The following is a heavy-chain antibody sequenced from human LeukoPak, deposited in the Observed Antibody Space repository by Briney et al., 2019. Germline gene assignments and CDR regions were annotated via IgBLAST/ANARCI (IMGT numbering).Heavy chain of an antibody. CDR2: IYTSEST. CDR3: ARALPGYSYGSYYFDY. J-gene: IGHJ4*02. D-gene: IGHD5-18*01. V-gene: IGHV4-4*07. CDR1: GGSISSYY. Sequence: SETLSLTCTVSGGSISSYYWSWIRQPAGKGLEWIGRIYTSESTNYNPSLKSRVTMSVDTSKNQFSLKLSSVTAADTAVYYCARALPGYSYGSYYFDYWGQGTLVTVSS.